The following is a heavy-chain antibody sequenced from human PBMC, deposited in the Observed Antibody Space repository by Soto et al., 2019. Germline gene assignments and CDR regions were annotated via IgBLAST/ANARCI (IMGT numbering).Heavy chain of an antibody. D-gene: IGHD4-17*01. CDR1: GFTFSGSA. CDR2: IRSKSNSYAT. J-gene: IGHJ4*02. CDR3: TRGYGDYVRDY. Sequence: EVQLVESGGGLVQPGGSLKLSCAVSGFTFSGSAMHWVRQASGKGLEWVGRIRSKSNSYATAYAASVKGRFTISRDDSKNTAYLQMNSRKTEDTAVYYCTRGYGDYVRDYWGQGTLVTVSS. V-gene: IGHV3-73*01.